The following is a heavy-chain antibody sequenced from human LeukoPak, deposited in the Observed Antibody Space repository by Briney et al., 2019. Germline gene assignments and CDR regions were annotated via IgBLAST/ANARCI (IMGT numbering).Heavy chain of an antibody. D-gene: IGHD3-10*01. CDR1: GFTFRTYS. J-gene: IGHJ4*02. V-gene: IGHV3-48*02. Sequence: PGGSLRLSCAASGFTFRTYSMNWVRQAPGKGLEWVSYISSSSSSIYYADSVKGRFTISRDNAKNSLYLQMNSLRDEDTAVYYCARGSAWYLVYWGQGTLVTVSS. CDR2: ISSSSSSI. CDR3: ARGSAWYLVY.